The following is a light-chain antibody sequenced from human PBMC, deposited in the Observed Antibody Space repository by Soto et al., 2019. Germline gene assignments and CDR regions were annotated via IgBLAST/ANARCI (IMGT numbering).Light chain of an antibody. V-gene: IGLV1-40*01. CDR1: DSNIGAGFD. J-gene: IGLJ1*01. Sequence: QSVLTQPPSVSGAPGRTVTISCTGSDSNIGAGFDVHWYQQLPGSAPKLLIYGNTRRPSGVPDRFSGSQSGTSASLAISGLQAEDEGDYYSQSYDSDVTEFYVFGTGTKVTVL. CDR2: GNT. CDR3: QSYDSDVTEFYV.